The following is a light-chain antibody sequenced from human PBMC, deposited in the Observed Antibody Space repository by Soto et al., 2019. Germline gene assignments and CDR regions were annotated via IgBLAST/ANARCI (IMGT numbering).Light chain of an antibody. CDR1: SSDVGTYKY. CDR2: EVS. J-gene: IGLJ7*01. CDR3: SSYTSSNTLV. Sequence: QSALTQPASVSGSPGQSITISCTGTSSDVGTYKYVSWYQQHPGKAPRLMIYEVSDRPPGVSNRFSGSKSGNTASLTISGLQAEDEADYYCSSYTSSNTLVFGGGTQLTVL. V-gene: IGLV2-14*01.